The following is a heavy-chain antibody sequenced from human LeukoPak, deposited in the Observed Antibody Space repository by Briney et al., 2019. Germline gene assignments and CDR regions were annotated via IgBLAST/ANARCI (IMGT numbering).Heavy chain of an antibody. CDR2: MNPNSGNT. CDR1: GYTFTSYD. J-gene: IGHJ6*02. CDR3: ARPMTENYYYYGMDV. Sequence: SVKVSCKASGYTFTSYDINWVRQATGQGLEWMGWMNPNSGNTGYAQKFQGRVTMTMNTSISTAYMELNSLRSEDTAVYYCARPMTENYYYYGMDVWGQGTTVTVSS. V-gene: IGHV1-8*01.